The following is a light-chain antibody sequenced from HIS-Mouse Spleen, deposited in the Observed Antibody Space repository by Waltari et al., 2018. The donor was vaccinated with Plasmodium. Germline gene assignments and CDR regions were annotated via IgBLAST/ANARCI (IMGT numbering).Light chain of an antibody. CDR2: EGS. Sequence: QSALTQPASVSGSPGQSITISCPGTSSDVGRYNLVPWYQQHPGKAPKLMVYEGSKRPAGFAKLFAVSKSGNAASLTISGLQAEDEADYYCCSYAGSSTWVFGGGTKLTVL. CDR1: SSDVGRYNL. V-gene: IGLV2-23*01. J-gene: IGLJ3*02. CDR3: CSYAGSSTWV.